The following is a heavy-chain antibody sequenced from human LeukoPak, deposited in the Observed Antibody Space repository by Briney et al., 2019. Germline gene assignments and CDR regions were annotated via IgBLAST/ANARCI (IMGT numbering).Heavy chain of an antibody. D-gene: IGHD4-17*01. CDR1: GFTFSSYA. CDR2: ILYDK. CDR3: AREPNYGDYNMDV. J-gene: IGHJ6*03. Sequence: GGSLRLSCAASGFTFSSYAMHWVRQAPGSGLEWVAVILYDKYYADSVKGRFTISRDNSKNTLYLQMNSLRAEDTAVYYCAREPNYGDYNMDVWGKGATVTISS. V-gene: IGHV3-30*04.